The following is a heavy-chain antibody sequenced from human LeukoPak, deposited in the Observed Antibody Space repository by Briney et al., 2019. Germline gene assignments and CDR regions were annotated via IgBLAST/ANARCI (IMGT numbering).Heavy chain of an antibody. CDR2: IYYSGST. J-gene: IGHJ5*02. V-gene: IGHV4-39*07. Sequence: SETLSLTCTVSGGSISSGVYYWGWIRQPPGKGLEWIGSIYYSGSTYYNPSLKSRVTISVDTSKNQFSLKLSSVTAADTAVYYCARGVRGSSSWNYNWFDPWGQGTLVTVSS. CDR1: GGSISSGVYY. D-gene: IGHD6-13*01. CDR3: ARGVRGSSSWNYNWFDP.